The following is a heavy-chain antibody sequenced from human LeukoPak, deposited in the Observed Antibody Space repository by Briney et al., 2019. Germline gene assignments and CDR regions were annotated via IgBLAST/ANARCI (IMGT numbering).Heavy chain of an antibody. Sequence: GGSLRLSCAASGFTFSSYSMNWVRQAPGKGLEWVSSISSSSSYIYYADSVKGRFTISRDNAKNSLYLQMNSLRAEDTAVYYCARMNVRYYYYMDVWGKGTTVTVSS. CDR2: ISSSSSYI. CDR3: ARMNVRYYYYMDV. J-gene: IGHJ6*03. CDR1: GFTFSSYS. D-gene: IGHD1-1*01. V-gene: IGHV3-21*01.